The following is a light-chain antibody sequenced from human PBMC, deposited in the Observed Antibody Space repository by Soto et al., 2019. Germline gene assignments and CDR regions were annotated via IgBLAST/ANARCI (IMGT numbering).Light chain of an antibody. CDR2: WAS. CDR3: QQYFSTPLS. J-gene: IGKJ4*01. Sequence: DIVMTQSPDSLAVSLGERATINCKSSQSVLYSSNNKNYLAWYQQKPGKPPQLLIYWASIRESGVPDRFSGSGSGTAFTLTISSLQAEDVAVYYCQQYFSTPLSFGGGTKVEIK. CDR1: QSVLYSSNNKNY. V-gene: IGKV4-1*01.